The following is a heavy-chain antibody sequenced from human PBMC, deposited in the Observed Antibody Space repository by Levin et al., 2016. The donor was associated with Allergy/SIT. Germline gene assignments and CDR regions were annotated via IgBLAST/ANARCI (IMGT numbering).Heavy chain of an antibody. Sequence: GESLKISCKASGYTFTSNWISWVRQMPGKGLEWMGRIDPSDSYTNYNPSFQGHVTISADKSISTAYLQWSTLKASDTAIYYCARAAFCSGDGCYSDYFDYWGQGTLLTVSS. J-gene: IGHJ4*02. CDR3: ARAAFCSGDGCYSDYFDY. CDR1: GYTFTSNW. V-gene: IGHV5-10-1*01. D-gene: IGHD2-15*01. CDR2: IDPSDSYT.